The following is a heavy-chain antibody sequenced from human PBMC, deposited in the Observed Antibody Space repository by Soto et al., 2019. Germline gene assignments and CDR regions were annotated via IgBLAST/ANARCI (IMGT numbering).Heavy chain of an antibody. CDR2: TYYSGNT. V-gene: IGHV4-31*03. D-gene: IGHD6-19*01. J-gene: IGHJ4*02. Sequence: SETLSLTCTVSGGSISSGGYYWNWIRQHPGKGLEWIGYTYYSGNTYYNPSLDSRVTISADTSKSQFSLKLSSVTAADTAVYYCARLSSSGWPIEYWGQGTLVTVSS. CDR3: ARLSSSGWPIEY. CDR1: GGSISSGGYY.